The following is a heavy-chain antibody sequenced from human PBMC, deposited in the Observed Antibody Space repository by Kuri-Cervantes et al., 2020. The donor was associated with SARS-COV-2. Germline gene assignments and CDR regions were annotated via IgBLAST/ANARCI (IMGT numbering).Heavy chain of an antibody. CDR3: ARQLQLYSMDV. Sequence: GSLRLSCTVSGGSISSSSYYWGWIRQPPGKGLEWIGSIYYSGSTYYNPSLKSRVTISVDTSKNQFSLKLSSVTAADTAVYYCARQLQLYSMDVWGKGTTVTVSS. V-gene: IGHV4-39*01. D-gene: IGHD1-1*01. J-gene: IGHJ6*03. CDR2: IYYSGST. CDR1: GGSISSSSYY.